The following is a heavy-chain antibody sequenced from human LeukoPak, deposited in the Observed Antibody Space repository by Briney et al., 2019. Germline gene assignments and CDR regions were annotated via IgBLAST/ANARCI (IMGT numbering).Heavy chain of an antibody. CDR1: RYTFTSYD. V-gene: IGHV1-69*13. D-gene: IGHD5-18*01. CDR2: IIPIFGTA. CDR3: AREVTQGSIDF. J-gene: IGHJ4*02. Sequence: ASVKVSCKASRYTFTSYDINWVRQATGQGLEWMGGIIPIFGTANYAQKFQGRVTITADESTSTAYMELNSLRSEDTAVYYCAREVTQGSIDFWGQGTLVTVSS.